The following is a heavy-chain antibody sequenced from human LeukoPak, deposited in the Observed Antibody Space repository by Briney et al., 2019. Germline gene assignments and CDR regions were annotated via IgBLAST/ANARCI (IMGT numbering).Heavy chain of an antibody. J-gene: IGHJ4*02. D-gene: IGHD3-22*01. V-gene: IGHV3-33*01. Sequence: GGSLRLSCAASGFTFNVYGMYWVRQAPGKGLERVALLWSDGSKKDYADSVKGRFTISRDNSKNTLYLQMNSLRAEDTAVYYCARASDYDSGGYYIGGTFDYWGQGTLVTVSS. CDR1: GFTFNVYG. CDR2: LWSDGSKK. CDR3: ARASDYDSGGYYIGGTFDY.